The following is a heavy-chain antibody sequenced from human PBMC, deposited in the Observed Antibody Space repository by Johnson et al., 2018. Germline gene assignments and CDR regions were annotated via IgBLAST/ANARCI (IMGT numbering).Heavy chain of an antibody. CDR3: ARHSGGNYQGDAFDI. V-gene: IGHV5-51*01. CDR1: GYSFTSYW. J-gene: IGHJ3*02. D-gene: IGHD2-15*01. CDR2: IYPGDSDT. Sequence: VQLVESGAEVTKPGESLKISCNGSGYSFTSYWIGWVRQMPGKGLEWMGIIYPGDSDTRYSPSFQGQVTISADRSITTAYLQWSGLKASDTAMYYCARHSGGNYQGDAFDIWGQGTMVTVS.